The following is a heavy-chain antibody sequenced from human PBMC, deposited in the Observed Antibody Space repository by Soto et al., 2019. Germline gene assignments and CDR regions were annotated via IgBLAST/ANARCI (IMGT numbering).Heavy chain of an antibody. D-gene: IGHD4-4*01. V-gene: IGHV3-30-3*01. CDR1: GFTFSSFA. Sequence: QVHLVESGGGVVQPGRSLRLSCAASGFTFSSFAIHWVRQAPGKGLEWVAVISYDGGEKYYADSVKGRFTISRDNSKNTLYLQMNSLRPEDTAVYYCARPHWGPDYITQPYDSWGQGTLVTVSS. J-gene: IGHJ4*02. CDR3: ARPHWGPDYITQPYDS. CDR2: ISYDGGEK.